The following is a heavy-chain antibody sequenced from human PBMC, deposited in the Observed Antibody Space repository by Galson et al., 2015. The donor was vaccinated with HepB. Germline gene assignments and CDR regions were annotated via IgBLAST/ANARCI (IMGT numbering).Heavy chain of an antibody. V-gene: IGHV1-18*04. Sequence: SVKVSCKASGYTFTSYGISWVRQAPGQELEWMGWISAYNGNTNYAQKLQGRVTMTTDTSTSTAYMELRSLRSDDTAVYYCARDRVSSSSGDFDYWGQGTLVTVSS. J-gene: IGHJ4*02. CDR1: GYTFTSYG. CDR2: ISAYNGNT. D-gene: IGHD6-6*01. CDR3: ARDRVSSSSGDFDY.